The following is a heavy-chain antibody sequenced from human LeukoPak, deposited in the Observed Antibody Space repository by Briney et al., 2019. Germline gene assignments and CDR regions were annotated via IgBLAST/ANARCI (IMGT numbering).Heavy chain of an antibody. V-gene: IGHV4-34*01. CDR2: INHSGST. J-gene: IGHJ5*02. CDR3: ARGSSLDP. Sequence: SETLSLTCAVYGGSFSGYYWSWIRQPPGKGLEWIGEINHSGSTNYNPSLKSRVTISVDTSKNQFSLKLSSVTAADTAVYYCARGSSLDPWGQGTLVTVSS. CDR1: GGSFSGYY. D-gene: IGHD6-19*01.